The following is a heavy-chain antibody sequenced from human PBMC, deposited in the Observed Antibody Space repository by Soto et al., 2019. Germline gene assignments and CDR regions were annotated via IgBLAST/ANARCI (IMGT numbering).Heavy chain of an antibody. J-gene: IGHJ4*02. V-gene: IGHV5-51*01. CDR1: GYSFTSYR. D-gene: IGHD6-19*01. Sequence: PAESVTICCKVSGYSFTSYRIGWVSQMPGKGLEWMGIIYPGDSDTRYSPSFQGQVTISADKSISTAYLQWSSLKASYTAMYYCARHAYSSGWYPNDYWGQGTMVTVSS. CDR3: ARHAYSSGWYPNDY. CDR2: IYPGDSDT.